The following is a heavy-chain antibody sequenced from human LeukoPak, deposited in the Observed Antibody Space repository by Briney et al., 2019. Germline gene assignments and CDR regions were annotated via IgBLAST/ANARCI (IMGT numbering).Heavy chain of an antibody. V-gene: IGHV1-69*06. CDR2: IIPIFGTA. D-gene: IGHD5-24*01. CDR1: GGTFSSYA. Sequence: GASVKVSCKASGGTFSSYAISWVRQAPGQGLEWMGGIIPIFGTANYAQKFQGRVTITADKSTSTAYMELSSLRSEDTAVYYCASRRDGYEFFAFDIWGQGTMVTVSS. J-gene: IGHJ3*02. CDR3: ASRRDGYEFFAFDI.